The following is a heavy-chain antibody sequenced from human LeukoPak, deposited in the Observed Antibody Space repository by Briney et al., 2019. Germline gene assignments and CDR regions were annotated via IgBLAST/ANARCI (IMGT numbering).Heavy chain of an antibody. V-gene: IGHV3-21*05. Sequence: PGGSLRLSCAASGFTFGSYSMNWVRQAPGKGLEWVSYISSSGNYIYYADSVKGRFTISRDNAKNSLYLQMNSLRAEDTAVYYCARGSSQILTGYSNWFDPWGQGTLVTVSS. J-gene: IGHJ5*02. D-gene: IGHD3-9*01. CDR1: GFTFGSYS. CDR2: ISSSGNYI. CDR3: ARGSSQILTGYSNWFDP.